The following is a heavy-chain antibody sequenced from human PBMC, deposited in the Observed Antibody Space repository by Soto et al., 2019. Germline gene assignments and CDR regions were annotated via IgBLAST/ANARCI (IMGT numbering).Heavy chain of an antibody. Sequence: QTGGSLRLSCAASGFTFSSYAMSWVRQAPGKGLEWVSAISGSGGSTYYADSVKGRFTISRDNSKNTLYLQMNSLRAEDTAVYYCAKVMTTVTHYYYYYGMDVWGQGTTVTVSS. CDR2: ISGSGGST. CDR3: AKVMTTVTHYYYYYGMDV. D-gene: IGHD4-4*01. V-gene: IGHV3-23*01. J-gene: IGHJ6*02. CDR1: GFTFSSYA.